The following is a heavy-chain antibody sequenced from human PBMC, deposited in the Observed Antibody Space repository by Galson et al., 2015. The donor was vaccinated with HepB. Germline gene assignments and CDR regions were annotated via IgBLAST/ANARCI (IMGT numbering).Heavy chain of an antibody. CDR3: ARLPSGRDIGAGYYYGMDV. V-gene: IGHV1-69*13. J-gene: IGHJ6*02. CDR1: GGTFSSYA. D-gene: IGHD5-12*01. CDR2: IIPIFGIA. Sequence: SVKVSCKASGGTFSSYAISWVRQAPGQGLEWMGGIIPIFGIANYAQKFQGRVTITADESTSTAYMELSSLRSEDTAVYYCARLPSGRDIGAGYYYGMDVWGQGTTVTVSS.